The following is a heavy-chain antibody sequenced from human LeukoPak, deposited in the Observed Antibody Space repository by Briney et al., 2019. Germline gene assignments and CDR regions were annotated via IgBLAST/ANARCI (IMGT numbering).Heavy chain of an antibody. J-gene: IGHJ6*02. CDR2: ISSSSSHI. Sequence: GGYLSFYCAASGFTCCSYEMNWVRQAPGLGLKGGTYISSSSSHIYYADSVKGRFTISRDNAKISLYLQMNSLRAEDTAVYYCARDDIVVVPAALYYYYGMDVWGQGTTVTVSS. V-gene: IGHV3-48*03. D-gene: IGHD2-2*01. CDR3: ARDDIVVVPAALYYYYGMDV. CDR1: GFTCCSYE.